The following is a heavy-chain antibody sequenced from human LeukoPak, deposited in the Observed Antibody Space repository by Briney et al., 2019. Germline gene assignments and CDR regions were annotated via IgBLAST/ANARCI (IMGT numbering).Heavy chain of an antibody. CDR2: TSSSDAGT. V-gene: IGHV3-23*01. D-gene: IGHD2-21*01. J-gene: IGHJ4*02. CDR1: GFTLSAYA. Sequence: GGSLRLSCAASGFTLSAYAMSWVRQTPGKGLEWVAATSSSDAGTYHADSVRGRFTISRDNSKNTLYLQMNSLRAEDAAVYFCAKAPVTSCRGAYCYPFDSWGQGTLVTVSS. CDR3: AKAPVTSCRGAYCYPFDS.